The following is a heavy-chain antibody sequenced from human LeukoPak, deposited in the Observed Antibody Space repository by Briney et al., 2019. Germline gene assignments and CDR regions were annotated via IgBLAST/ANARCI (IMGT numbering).Heavy chain of an antibody. D-gene: IGHD3-3*01. Sequence: ASVKVSCTASGYTFTSYAMNWVRQAPGQGLEWMGIINPSGGSTSYAQKFQGRVTMTRDTSTSTVYMELSSLRSEDTAVYYCARDFFSGSYDFWRGMVDYWGQGTLVTVSS. CDR3: ARDFFSGSYDFWRGMVDY. CDR2: INPSGGST. CDR1: GYTFTSYA. J-gene: IGHJ4*02. V-gene: IGHV1-46*01.